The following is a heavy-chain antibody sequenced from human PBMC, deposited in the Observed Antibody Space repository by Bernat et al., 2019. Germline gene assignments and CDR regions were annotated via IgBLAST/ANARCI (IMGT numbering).Heavy chain of an antibody. D-gene: IGHD3-3*01. J-gene: IGHJ4*02. V-gene: IGHV3-7*01. CDR2: IKQDGSEK. CDR3: ARDLRFLEWVSLDY. CDR1: GFPFSIYW. Sequence: EVQLVESGGGLVQPGGSLRLSCVAAGFPFSIYWMSWARQAPGKGLEWVANIKQDGSEKYYVDSVKGRFTISRDNAKNSLYLQMNSLRVEDTAVYYCARDLRFLEWVSLDYWGQGTLVTVSS.